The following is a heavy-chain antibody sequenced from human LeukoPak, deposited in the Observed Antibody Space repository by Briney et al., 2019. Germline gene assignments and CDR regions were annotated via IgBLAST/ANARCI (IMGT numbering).Heavy chain of an antibody. Sequence: SETLSLTCTVSGGSISSYYWNWIRQPPGKGLEWIGYIYNSGSTNNNPSLKSRVIMSVDTSKNQFSLKLSSVTAADTAVYYCARVYSGSYWDFDYWGQGTLVTVSS. V-gene: IGHV4-59*12. CDR3: ARVYSGSYWDFDY. CDR1: GGSISSYY. CDR2: IYNSGST. J-gene: IGHJ4*02. D-gene: IGHD1-26*01.